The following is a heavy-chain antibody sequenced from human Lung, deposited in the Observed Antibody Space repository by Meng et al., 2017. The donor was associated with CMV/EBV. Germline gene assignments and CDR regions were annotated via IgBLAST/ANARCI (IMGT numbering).Heavy chain of an antibody. CDR3: ARGSYLAVEG. CDR2: FYYRGNS. D-gene: IGHD2-21*01. J-gene: IGHJ4*02. V-gene: IGHV4-59*01. Sequence: HVQLRESGPGLVKPSETLSLTCTVSGGSINSYYWSWIRQPPGQGLEWLGYFYYRGNSNYNPPLKSRVTISVDTSKNLFSLNLTSVTAADAALYYCARGSYLAVEGWGLGTLVTVSS. CDR1: GGSINSYY.